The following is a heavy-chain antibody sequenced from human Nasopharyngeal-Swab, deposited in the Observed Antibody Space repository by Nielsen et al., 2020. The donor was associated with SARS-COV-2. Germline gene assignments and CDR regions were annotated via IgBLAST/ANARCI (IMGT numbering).Heavy chain of an antibody. J-gene: IGHJ4*02. CDR3: ARDGDQYMFDD. Sequence: GESLKISCAASGFTFSSYAMSWVRQAPGKGLEWVSHISVDGRSTYYADSVKGRFSISRDNSKNTLYLQMNSLRADDTVVYYCARDGDQYMFDDWGQGTLVTVSS. D-gene: IGHD2-21*02. CDR2: ISVDGRST. V-gene: IGHV3-23*01. CDR1: GFTFSSYA.